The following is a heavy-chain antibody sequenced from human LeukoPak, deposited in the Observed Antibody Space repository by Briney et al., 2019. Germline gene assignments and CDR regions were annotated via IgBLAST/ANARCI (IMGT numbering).Heavy chain of an antibody. CDR2: FFKSGVSS. CDR1: GFTFSDHY. V-gene: IGHV3-11*01. CDR3: TRGHYGLDV. J-gene: IGHJ6*02. Sequence: GGSLGLSCVASGFTFSDHYVSWIRQAPGKGLEWVSYFFKSGVSSYYADSVKGRFTISRDSAKNSVYLQMNSLRAEDTAVYYCTRGHYGLDVWGQGTTVTVSS.